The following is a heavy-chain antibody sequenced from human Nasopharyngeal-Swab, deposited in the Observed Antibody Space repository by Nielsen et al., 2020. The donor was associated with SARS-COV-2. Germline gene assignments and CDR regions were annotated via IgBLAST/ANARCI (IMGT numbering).Heavy chain of an antibody. CDR3: AVSGYGGPLDY. J-gene: IGHJ4*02. Sequence: GESLKISCAASGFTFSNYWMTWVRQDPGKGLVLVSHINTDGSSTSYADSVKGRFTISRDNAKNTLYLQMNSLRAEDTAVYHCAVSGYGGPLDYWGQGTLVTVST. D-gene: IGHD3-10*01. CDR2: INTDGSST. V-gene: IGHV3-74*01. CDR1: GFTFSNYW.